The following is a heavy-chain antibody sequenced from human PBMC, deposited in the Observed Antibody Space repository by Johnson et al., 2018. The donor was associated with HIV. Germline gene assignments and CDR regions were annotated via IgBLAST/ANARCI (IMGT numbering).Heavy chain of an antibody. CDR3: AKTRMGGILDAFDL. D-gene: IGHD3-10*01. J-gene: IGHJ3*01. CDR1: GFTFSNYA. Sequence: QVQLAESGGGVVQPGRSLRLSCTASGFTFSNYAIHWVRQAPGKGLEWVAGITYDGTNKYYADSVKGRFTLSRDNSKNTLDLQMNSLTIEDTAVFYCAKTRMGGILDAFDLWGQGTMVIVS. CDR2: ITYDGTNK. V-gene: IGHV3-30*18.